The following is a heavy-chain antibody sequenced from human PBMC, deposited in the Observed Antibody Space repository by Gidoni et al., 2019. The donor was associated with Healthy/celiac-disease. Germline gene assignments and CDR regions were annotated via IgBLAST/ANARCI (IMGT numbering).Heavy chain of an antibody. CDR2: IDPMDYYT. D-gene: IGHD3-10*01. V-gene: IGHV5-10-1*03. CDR3: ARRRSGSDYTLDY. Sequence: VQLVQSGAAVKKPGESLRISCNGSGYSFTSYWLSWVRQMPGKGLEWTGRIDPMDYYTNDRPAFQGNGTISADKSISTAYLQWSILKASDNAMYYCARRRSGSDYTLDYWGQGTLVTVSS. J-gene: IGHJ4*02. CDR1: GYSFTSYW.